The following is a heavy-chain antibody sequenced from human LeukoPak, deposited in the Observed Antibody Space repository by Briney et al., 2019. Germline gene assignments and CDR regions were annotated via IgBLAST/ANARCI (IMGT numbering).Heavy chain of an antibody. D-gene: IGHD3-10*01. CDR2: VSAYNGHT. V-gene: IGHV1-18*01. J-gene: IGHJ5*02. CDR1: GYTFNSYG. CDR3: ARLIPQKCELPGKWFDP. Sequence: GASLKVSCKASGYTFNSYGISWVRQAPGQGLEWMGWVSAYNGHTNYAQKFQGRVTMTTDTSTSTASMELRSLRSDDTAVYYCARLIPQKCELPGKWFDPWGQGTLVTVSS.